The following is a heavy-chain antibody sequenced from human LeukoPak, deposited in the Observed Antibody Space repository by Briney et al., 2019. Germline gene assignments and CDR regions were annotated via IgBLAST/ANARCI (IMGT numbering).Heavy chain of an antibody. V-gene: IGHV3-21*01. D-gene: IGHD1-1*01. Sequence: GGSLRLSCAASGFTFGSYSMNWVRQAPGKGLEWVSSISSSSSYIYYADSVKGRFTISRDNAKNSLYLQVNSLRAEDTAVYYCAIMGNVEFDYWGQGTLVTVSS. J-gene: IGHJ4*02. CDR2: ISSSSSYI. CDR1: GFTFGSYS. CDR3: AIMGNVEFDY.